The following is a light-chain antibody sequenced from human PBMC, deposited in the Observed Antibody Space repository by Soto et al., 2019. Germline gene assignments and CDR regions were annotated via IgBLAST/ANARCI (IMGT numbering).Light chain of an antibody. J-gene: IGKJ3*01. CDR2: GAS. CDR3: QQYNNWPPFT. CDR1: QSVSRS. Sequence: EIVMTQSPATLSVSPGERCTLSCRASQSVSRSLAWYQQKPGQAPRLLIYGASTRATGIPARFSGSGSGTEFTLTISSLQSEDFAVYYCQQYNNWPPFTFGPGTKVDIK. V-gene: IGKV3-15*01.